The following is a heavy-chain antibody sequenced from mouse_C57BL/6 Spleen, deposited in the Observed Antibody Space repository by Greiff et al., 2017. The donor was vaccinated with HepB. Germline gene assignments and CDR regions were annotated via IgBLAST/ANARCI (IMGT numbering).Heavy chain of an antibody. V-gene: IGHV1-80*01. CDR3: ARSGGGYHVLYYFDY. J-gene: IGHJ2*01. CDR1: GYAFSSYW. D-gene: IGHD2-2*01. CDR2: IYPGDGDT. Sequence: VQLQQSGAELVKPGASVKISCKASGYAFSSYWMNWVKQRPGKGLEWIGQIYPGDGDTNYNGKFKGKATLTADKSSSTAYMQLSSLTSEDSAVYFCARSGGGYHVLYYFDYWGQGTTLTVSS.